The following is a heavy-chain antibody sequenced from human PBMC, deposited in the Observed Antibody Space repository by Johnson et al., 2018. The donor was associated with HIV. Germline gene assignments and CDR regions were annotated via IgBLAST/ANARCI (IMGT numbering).Heavy chain of an antibody. Sequence: VQLVESGGGLVQPGRSLRLSCAASGFTFDDYAMHWVRQAPGKGLEWVSAINWNGDSPGYADSVKGRFTISRDNAKNSLYLQMNSLRAEDTALYYCARRGGSGWSAFDIWGQGTIVTVSS. J-gene: IGHJ3*02. CDR2: INWNGDSP. V-gene: IGHV3-20*04. CDR3: ARRGGSGWSAFDI. CDR1: GFTFDDYA. D-gene: IGHD6-19*01.